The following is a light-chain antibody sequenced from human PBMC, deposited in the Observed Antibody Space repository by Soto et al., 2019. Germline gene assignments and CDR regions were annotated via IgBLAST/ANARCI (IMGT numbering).Light chain of an antibody. CDR3: QQYGVSPRT. J-gene: IGKJ1*01. CDR1: QSVSSSY. CDR2: GAS. Sequence: EIVLTQSPGTLSLSPGERSTLSCSASQSVSSSYFAWYQQRPGQAPRLLIYGASSRATGIPDRFSGSGSGTDFTLTISRLEPEDFAVYYCQQYGVSPRTFGQGTKVDIK. V-gene: IGKV3-20*01.